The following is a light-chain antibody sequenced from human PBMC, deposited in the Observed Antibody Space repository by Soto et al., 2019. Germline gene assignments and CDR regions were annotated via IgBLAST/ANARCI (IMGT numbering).Light chain of an antibody. Sequence: QSVLTQPPSASGTPGQMVTISCSGSSSNIATNTVIWYQQLPGTAPKLLIFSYNQRPSGVPDRFSGSKSGTSASLAISGLQSEDEAHYYCAAWDDSLNGYVFGTGTKVTVL. CDR2: SYN. V-gene: IGLV1-44*01. CDR1: SSNIATNT. J-gene: IGLJ1*01. CDR3: AAWDDSLNGYV.